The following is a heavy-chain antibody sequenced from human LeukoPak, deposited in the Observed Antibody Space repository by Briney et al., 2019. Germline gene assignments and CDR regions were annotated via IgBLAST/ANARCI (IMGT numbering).Heavy chain of an antibody. D-gene: IGHD3-10*01. CDR1: GYTFTTYG. Sequence: GASVKVSCKTSGYTFTTYGITWVRQAPGQGLEWMGWIDTYSANTNYAQKVQGRVTMTTVTSTSTAYMELRSLRSDDTAVYYCARVHPSGSYHKYWGQGTLVTVSS. J-gene: IGHJ4*02. V-gene: IGHV1-18*01. CDR3: ARVHPSGSYHKY. CDR2: IDTYSANT.